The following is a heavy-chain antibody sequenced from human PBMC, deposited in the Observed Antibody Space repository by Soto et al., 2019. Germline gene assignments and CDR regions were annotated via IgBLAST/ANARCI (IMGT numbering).Heavy chain of an antibody. J-gene: IGHJ4*02. CDR2: IYNSGST. CDR1: GGSVSSGSYY. Sequence: PSETLSLTCTVSGGSVSSGSYYWSWIRQPPGKRLEWIGYIYNSGSTSYNPSLKSRVTISIDTSKNQFSLKLTSVTAADTAVYYCARVDVLMVYLTRTPKKFDYWGQGTLVTVSS. V-gene: IGHV4-61*01. D-gene: IGHD2-8*01. CDR3: ARVDVLMVYLTRTPKKFDY.